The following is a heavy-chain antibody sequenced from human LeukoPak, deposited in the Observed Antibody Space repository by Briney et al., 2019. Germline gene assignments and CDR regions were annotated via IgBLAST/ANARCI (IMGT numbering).Heavy chain of an antibody. CDR2: IIPILGIA. D-gene: IGHD3-22*01. CDR1: GGTFIICA. J-gene: IGHJ4*02. V-gene: IGHV1-69*04. Sequence: SVTVSYKASGGTFIICAIRWVRQPPAQGLEWVGRIIPILGIAKYAQKFQGRVTITADKSTSTAYMELSSLRSEDTAVYDCASGYYYDSSGYNGYWGQGTLVTVSS. CDR3: ASGYYYDSSGYNGY.